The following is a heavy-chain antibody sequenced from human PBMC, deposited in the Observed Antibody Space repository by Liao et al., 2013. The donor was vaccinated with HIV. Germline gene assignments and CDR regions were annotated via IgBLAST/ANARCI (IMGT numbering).Heavy chain of an antibody. CDR2: IYTSGNT. J-gene: IGHJ3*02. Sequence: QVQLQQWGAGLLKSSETLSLTCAVYGGSFSAYYWNWIRQPAGRGLEWIGRIYTSGNTNYNPSLKSRVTMSVDTSKNQFSLKLTSVTAADTAVYYCAARIRISGVAIPHALDIWGQGTMVTVSS. CDR1: GGSFSAYY. D-gene: IGHD3-3*02. CDR3: AARIRISGVAIPHALDI. V-gene: IGHV4-59*10.